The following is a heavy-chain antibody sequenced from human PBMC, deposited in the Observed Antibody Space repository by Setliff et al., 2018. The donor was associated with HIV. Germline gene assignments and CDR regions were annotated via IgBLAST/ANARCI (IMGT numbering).Heavy chain of an antibody. CDR3: ARGPRPVDVDYYYMDV. CDR1: GASINSGTYY. J-gene: IGHJ6*03. V-gene: IGHV4-61*02. CDR2: IYTSGST. Sequence: PSETLSLTCTVSGASINSGTYYWSWIRQPAGKGLQWIGRIYTSGSTYYSPSLKSRVTISLDTSKNQFSLKLTSVTAADTAVYYCARGPRPVDVDYYYMDVWGKGTTVTVSS.